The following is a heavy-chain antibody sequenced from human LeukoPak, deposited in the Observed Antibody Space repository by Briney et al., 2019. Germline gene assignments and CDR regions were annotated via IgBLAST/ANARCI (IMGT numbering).Heavy chain of an antibody. D-gene: IGHD3-22*01. V-gene: IGHV1-2*02. CDR1: GYTFTGYY. Sequence: GASVKVSCKASGYTFTGYYMHWVRQAPGQGLEWMGWINPNSGGTNYAQNFQGRVTMTRDTSISTAYMELSRLRSDDTAVYYCARGMVDYYDSSGDWDWYFDYWGQGTLVTVSS. CDR2: INPNSGGT. J-gene: IGHJ4*02. CDR3: ARGMVDYYDSSGDWDWYFDY.